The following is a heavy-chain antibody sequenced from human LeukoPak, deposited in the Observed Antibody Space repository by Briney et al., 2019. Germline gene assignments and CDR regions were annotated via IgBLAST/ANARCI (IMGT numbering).Heavy chain of an antibody. CDR2: INWNGGST. D-gene: IGHD3-3*01. J-gene: IGHJ4*02. V-gene: IGHV3-20*04. Sequence: RSGGSLRLSCAASGFTFDDYGMSWARQAPGKGLEWVSGINWNGGSTSYADSVKGRFTISRDNAKNSLYLQMNSLRAEDTAVYYCAKDRDILRFLELLFLLCALDYWGQGTLVTVSS. CDR3: AKDRDILRFLELLFLLCALDY. CDR1: GFTFDDYG.